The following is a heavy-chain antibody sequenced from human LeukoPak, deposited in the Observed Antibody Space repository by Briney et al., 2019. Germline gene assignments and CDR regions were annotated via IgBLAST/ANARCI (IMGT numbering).Heavy chain of an antibody. Sequence: GGSLRLSCAVSGFTFSDRWMSWVRQTPGKGLEWVATIKEDGSEKYYVDSVKGRFTISRDNAKNSLSLEMNRLRAEDTAVYYCATCGPAAIGDYFDYWGQGTLVTVSS. CDR3: ATCGPAAIGDYFDY. J-gene: IGHJ4*02. D-gene: IGHD2-2*02. V-gene: IGHV3-7*01. CDR1: GFTFSDRW. CDR2: IKEDGSEK.